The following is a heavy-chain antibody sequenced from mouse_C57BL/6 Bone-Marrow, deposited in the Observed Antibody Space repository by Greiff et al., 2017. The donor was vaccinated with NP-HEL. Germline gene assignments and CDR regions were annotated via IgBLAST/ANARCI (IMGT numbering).Heavy chain of an antibody. CDR3: ARGSYYYGSSYWYFDV. J-gene: IGHJ1*03. CDR1: GYTFTSYW. V-gene: IGHV1-64*01. Sequence: VHLQQPGAELVKPGASVKLSCKASGYTFTSYWMHWVKQRPGQGLEWIGMIHPNSGSTNYNEKFKSKATLTVDKSSSTAYMQLSSLTSEDSAVYYCARGSYYYGSSYWYFDVWGTGTTVTVSS. CDR2: IHPNSGST. D-gene: IGHD1-1*01.